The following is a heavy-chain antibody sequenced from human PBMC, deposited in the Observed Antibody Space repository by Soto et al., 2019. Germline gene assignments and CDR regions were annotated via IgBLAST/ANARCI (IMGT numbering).Heavy chain of an antibody. CDR2: IYYSGST. CDR1: GGSISSGDYY. CDR3: ARGSSVTTFDY. J-gene: IGHJ4*02. V-gene: IGHV4-30-4*01. Sequence: SETLSLTCTVSGGSISSGDYYWSWIRQPPGKGLEWIGYIYYSGSTYYNPSLKSRVTISVDTSKNQFSLKLSSVTAADTAVYYCARGSSVTTFDYWGQGTLVTVSS. D-gene: IGHD4-4*01.